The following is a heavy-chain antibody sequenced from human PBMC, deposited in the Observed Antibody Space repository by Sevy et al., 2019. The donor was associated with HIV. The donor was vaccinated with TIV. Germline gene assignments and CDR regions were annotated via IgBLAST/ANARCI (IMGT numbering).Heavy chain of an antibody. CDR3: AKDQTPKFWSAARGYYYYYGMDV. Sequence: GGSLRLSCAASGFTLDGVALNWVRQAPGKGLEWVAGRSQSGNTAYYTDSVRGRFTIARDTSKNMLYLQMNSLRAEDTAVYYCAKDQTPKFWSAARGYYYYYGMDVWGQGTTVTVSS. J-gene: IGHJ6*02. D-gene: IGHD3-3*01. CDR1: GFTLDGVA. CDR2: RSQSGNTA. V-gene: IGHV3-23*01.